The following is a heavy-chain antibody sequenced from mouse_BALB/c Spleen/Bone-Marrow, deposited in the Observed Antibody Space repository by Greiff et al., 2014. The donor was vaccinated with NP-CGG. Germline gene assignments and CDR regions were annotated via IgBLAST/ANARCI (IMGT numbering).Heavy chain of an antibody. CDR1: GFSLTNYG. CDR3: ARITTATGAMDY. D-gene: IGHD1-2*01. CDR2: ICADGST. J-gene: IGHJ4*01. V-gene: IGHV2-9*02. Sequence: VKLMESGPGLVAPSQSLSITCTVSGFSLTNYGVHWVRQPPGKGLEWLGVICADGSTNYNSALMSRLSISKDNSKSQVFFKMNSLQTDDTAMYYCARITTATGAMDYWGQGTSVTVSS.